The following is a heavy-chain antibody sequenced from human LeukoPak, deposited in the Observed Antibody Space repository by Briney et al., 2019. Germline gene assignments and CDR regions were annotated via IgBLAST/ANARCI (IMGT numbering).Heavy chain of an antibody. CDR3: ARDLTDYGDYPDSFDY. CDR1: GYTFTSYG. D-gene: IGHD4-17*01. Sequence: GASVKVSCKASGYTFTSYGISWVRQAPGQGLEWMGWISAYNGNTNYAQKLQGRVTMTTDTSTSTAYMELRSLGSDDTAVYYCARDLTDYGDYPDSFDYWGQGTLVTVSS. V-gene: IGHV1-18*01. CDR2: ISAYNGNT. J-gene: IGHJ4*02.